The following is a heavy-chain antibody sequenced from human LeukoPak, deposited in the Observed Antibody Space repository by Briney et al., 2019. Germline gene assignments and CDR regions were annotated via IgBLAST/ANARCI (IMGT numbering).Heavy chain of an antibody. D-gene: IGHD2-15*01. CDR2: IYPGDSDT. V-gene: IGHV5-51*01. J-gene: IGHJ4*02. CDR3: AFSSPGYCSGGSCYSFYFDY. CDR1: GYSFTSYW. Sequence: GESLKISCKGSGYSFTSYWIGWVRQMSGKGLEWMGIIYPGDSDTRYSPSFQGQVTISADKSISTAYLQWSSLKASDTAMYYCAFSSPGYCSGGSCYSFYFDYWGQGTLVTVSS.